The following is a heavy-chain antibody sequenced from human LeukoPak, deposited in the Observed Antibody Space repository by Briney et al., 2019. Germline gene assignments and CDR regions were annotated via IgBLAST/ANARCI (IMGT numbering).Heavy chain of an antibody. CDR2: LSFDGSNE. J-gene: IGHJ6*02. CDR1: GFTFSSYG. Sequence: GGSLRLSCAASGFTFSSYGMHWVRQSPGRGLEWVSFLSFDGSNEFYADSLKGRFTVSRDNSKDTLYLQMDSLRAEDTALYYCAREEHDYVWGSYRYYYYYGIDVWGQGTTVTVSS. V-gene: IGHV3-30*03. D-gene: IGHD3-16*02. CDR3: AREEHDYVWGSYRYYYYYGIDV.